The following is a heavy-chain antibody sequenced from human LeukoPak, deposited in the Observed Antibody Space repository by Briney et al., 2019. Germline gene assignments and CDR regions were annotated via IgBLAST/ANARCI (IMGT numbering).Heavy chain of an antibody. CDR1: GGSISSSSYY. Sequence: SETLSLTCTVSGGSISSSSYYWGWIRQPPGKGLEWIGIIYSGGGTYYNPSLKSRVTISADTSKNQFSLKLSSVTAADTAVYYCARHEGGATNYWGQGTLVTVSS. D-gene: IGHD1-26*01. J-gene: IGHJ4*02. CDR3: ARHEGGATNY. V-gene: IGHV4-39*01. CDR2: IYSGGGT.